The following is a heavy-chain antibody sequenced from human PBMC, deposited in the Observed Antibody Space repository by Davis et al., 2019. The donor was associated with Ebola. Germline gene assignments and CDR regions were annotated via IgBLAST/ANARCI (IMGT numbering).Heavy chain of an antibody. J-gene: IGHJ4*02. D-gene: IGHD1-1*01. CDR2: IYSGGST. CDR1: GFTVSSNY. CDR3: GREGNWNLDY. V-gene: IGHV3-66*01. Sequence: GESLKISCAASGFTVSSNYMSWVRQAPGKGLEWVSVIYSGGSTYYADSVKGRFTISRDNSKNTLYLQMNNLRAEDTAVYYCGREGNWNLDYWGQGTLVIVSS.